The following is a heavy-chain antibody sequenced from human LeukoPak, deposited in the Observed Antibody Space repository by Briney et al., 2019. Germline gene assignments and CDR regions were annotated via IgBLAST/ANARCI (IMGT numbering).Heavy chain of an antibody. CDR1: GFTFSSYW. Sequence: GGSLRLSCAASGFTFSSYWMSWVRQAPGKGLEWVAVISYDGSNKYYADSVKGRFTISRDNSKNTLYLQMNSLRAEDTAVYYCARDGIGFDYWGQGTLVTVSS. CDR3: ARDGIGFDY. D-gene: IGHD1-26*01. V-gene: IGHV3-30-3*01. J-gene: IGHJ4*02. CDR2: ISYDGSNK.